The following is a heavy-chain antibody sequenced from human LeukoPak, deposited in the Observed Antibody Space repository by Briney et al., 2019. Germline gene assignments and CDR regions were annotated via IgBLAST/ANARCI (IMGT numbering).Heavy chain of an antibody. CDR1: EFTFSSYA. V-gene: IGHV3-30-3*01. CDR3: ARGGYGSGSYLDY. CDR2: ISYDGSNK. D-gene: IGHD3-10*01. Sequence: GRSLRLFCAASEFTFSSYAMHWVRQAPGKGLEWVAVISYDGSNKYYADSVKGRFTISRDNSKNTLYLQMNSLRAEDTAVYYCARGGYGSGSYLDYWGQGTLVTVSS. J-gene: IGHJ4*02.